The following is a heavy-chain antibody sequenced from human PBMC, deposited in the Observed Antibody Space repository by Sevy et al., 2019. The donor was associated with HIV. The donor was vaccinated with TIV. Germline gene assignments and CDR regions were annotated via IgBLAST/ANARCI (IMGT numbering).Heavy chain of an antibody. J-gene: IGHJ2*01. D-gene: IGHD6-13*01. CDR3: ARDRTRSSSWYFDL. CDR2: IYYSWST. V-gene: IGHV4-31*03. CDR1: GGSISSGGYY. Sequence: SETLSLTCTVSGGSISSGGYYWSWIRQHPGKGLEWIGYIYYSWSTYYDPSLKSRVTISVDTSKNQFSLKLSSVTAADTAVYYCARDRTRSSSWYFDLWGRGTLVTVSS.